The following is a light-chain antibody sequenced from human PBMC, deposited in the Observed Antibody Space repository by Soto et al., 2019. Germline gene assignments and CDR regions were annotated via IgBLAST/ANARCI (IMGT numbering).Light chain of an antibody. CDR3: QKYYSYPRE. J-gene: IGKJ1*01. Sequence: IQMTQSPSTLSASVGDRVTITCRASQGISSYLAWYQQKPGKAPKLLIYAASTLQSGVPSRFSGSGSGTDFTLTISCLQSEDFATYYCQKYYSYPREFGQGNKVDIK. CDR2: AAS. V-gene: IGKV1-8*01. CDR1: QGISSY.